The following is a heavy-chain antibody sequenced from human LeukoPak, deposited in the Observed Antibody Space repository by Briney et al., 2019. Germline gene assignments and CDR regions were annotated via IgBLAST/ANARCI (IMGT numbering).Heavy chain of an antibody. CDR3: LWNAENFDY. CDR2: IYYSGST. Sequence: GSLRLSCAASGFTFSSYAMSWVRQAPGKGLEWIGNIYYSGSTYYNPSLKSRVTISVDSSTNQFSLKLSSVTAADTAVYYCLWNAENFDYWGQGTLVTVSS. CDR1: GFTFSSYA. D-gene: IGHD1-1*01. J-gene: IGHJ4*02. V-gene: IGHV4-59*04.